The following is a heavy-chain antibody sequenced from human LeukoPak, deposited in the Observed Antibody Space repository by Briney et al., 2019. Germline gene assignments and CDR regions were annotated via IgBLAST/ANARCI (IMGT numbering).Heavy chain of an antibody. CDR3: AKDGAFAMVRGVIITGVVTDFDY. CDR1: GFTFSSYE. Sequence: GGSLRLSCAASGFTFSSYEMNWVRQAPGKGLEWVSYISSSGSTIYYADSVKGRFTISRDNAKNSLYLQMNSLRAEDTAVYYCAKDGAFAMVRGVIITGVVTDFDYWGQGTLVTVSS. V-gene: IGHV3-48*03. J-gene: IGHJ4*02. D-gene: IGHD3-10*01. CDR2: ISSSGSTI.